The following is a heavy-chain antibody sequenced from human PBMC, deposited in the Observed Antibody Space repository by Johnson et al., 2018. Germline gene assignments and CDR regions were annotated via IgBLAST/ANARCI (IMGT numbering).Heavy chain of an antibody. CDR1: GFTFSSYA. D-gene: IGHD3-22*01. J-gene: IGHJ3*02. V-gene: IGHV3-30-3*01. Sequence: QERLGESGGGVVQPGRSLRLWCAASGFTFSSYAMHWVRQAPGKGLEWVAVISYDGSHKYYTDSVKGRFTISRDNSKNTLYLPMNSLRAEDTAVYYCARDSFLYYYDSSGYWMWAFDIWGQGTMVTVSS. CDR2: ISYDGSHK. CDR3: ARDSFLYYYDSSGYWMWAFDI.